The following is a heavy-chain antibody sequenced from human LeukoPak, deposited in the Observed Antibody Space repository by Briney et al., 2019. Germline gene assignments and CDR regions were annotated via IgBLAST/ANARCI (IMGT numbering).Heavy chain of an antibody. V-gene: IGHV3-73*01. CDR2: IRSKANSYAT. CDR3: TRTPGDLDY. CDR1: VFTFSGSA. Sequence: PGGSLRLSCAASVFTFSGSAMHWVRQASGKGLEWVGRIRSKANSYATAYAASVKGRFTISRDDSKNTAHLQMNSLKTEDTAVYYCTRTPGDLDYWGQGTLVTVSS. J-gene: IGHJ4*02. D-gene: IGHD3-10*01.